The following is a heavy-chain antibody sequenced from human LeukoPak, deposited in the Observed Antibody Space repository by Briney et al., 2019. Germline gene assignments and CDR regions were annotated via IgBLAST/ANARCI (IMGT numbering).Heavy chain of an antibody. D-gene: IGHD3-22*01. CDR3: ARDLSGSGYGDYYYYYYMDV. V-gene: IGHV1-69*05. J-gene: IGHJ6*03. CDR2: IIPIFGTA. CDR1: GGTFSSYA. Sequence: ASVKVSCKASGGTFSSYAISWVRQAPGQGLEWMGRIIPIFGTANYAQKFQGRVTITTDESTSTAYMELSSLRSADTAVYYCARDLSGSGYGDYYYYYYMDVWGKGTTVTVSS.